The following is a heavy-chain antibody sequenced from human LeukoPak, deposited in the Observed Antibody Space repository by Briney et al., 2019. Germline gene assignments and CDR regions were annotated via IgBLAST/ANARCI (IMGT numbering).Heavy chain of an antibody. V-gene: IGHV3-23*01. CDR2: ISGSGGST. CDR3: ARNSVTFGGLIS. D-gene: IGHD3-16*02. Sequence: GGSLRLSCAASGFTFSRYGMSWVRQAPGKGLEWVSTISGSGGSTYYADSVKGRFTISRDNSKNTLYLQMNSLRAEDTAIYHCARNSVTFGGLISWGQGTMVTVSS. J-gene: IGHJ3*01. CDR1: GFTFSRYG.